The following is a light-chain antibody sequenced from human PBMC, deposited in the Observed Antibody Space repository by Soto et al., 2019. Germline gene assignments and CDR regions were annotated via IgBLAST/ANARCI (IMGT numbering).Light chain of an antibody. J-gene: IGKJ1*01. CDR2: GAS. V-gene: IGKV3-15*01. CDR1: QSFSSH. Sequence: IRMTQYPVTPSVSKGETLPHSCRASQSFSSHLARYQQKPGQAPRLLLYGASNRATGIPVRFSGSGSGTEFTLTINSLEAEDFAGYYCQQRNNWPRTFGQGTKVDIK. CDR3: QQRNNWPRT.